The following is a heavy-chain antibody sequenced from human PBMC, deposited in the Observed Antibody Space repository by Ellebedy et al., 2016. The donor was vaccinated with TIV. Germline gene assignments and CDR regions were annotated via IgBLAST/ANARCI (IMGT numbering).Heavy chain of an antibody. J-gene: IGHJ6*02. CDR2: VSYDGINK. CDR1: GFTFTSYA. D-gene: IGHD3-10*01. CDR3: ARRATVSYYGIDL. V-gene: IGHV3-30-3*01. Sequence: GGSLRLSCAASGFTFTSYAMHWVRQATGKGLEWVAIVSYDGINKYYADSVQGRFTISRDNSKSTLSLQMNSLRVEDTALYYCARRATVSYYGIDLWGQGTTVTVSS.